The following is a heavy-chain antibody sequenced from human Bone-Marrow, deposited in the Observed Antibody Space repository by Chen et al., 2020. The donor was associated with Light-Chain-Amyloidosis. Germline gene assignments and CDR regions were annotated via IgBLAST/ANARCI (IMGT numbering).Heavy chain of an antibody. J-gene: IGHJ4*02. CDR3: CSGKQPHY. Sequence: EVQLPDSGGGLAQPGGSLRLSCVASGVTFSTYAMDWVRQAPGKGLEWVSSFSASAPATDTVALYADAVKRRFTIPRDHAKNTSYLQMTSLIVQDPVIYYWCSGKQPHYWGQGTLVTVSS. V-gene: IGHV3-23*01. CDR2: FSASAPATDTVA. CDR1: GVTFSTYA. D-gene: IGHD6-19*01.